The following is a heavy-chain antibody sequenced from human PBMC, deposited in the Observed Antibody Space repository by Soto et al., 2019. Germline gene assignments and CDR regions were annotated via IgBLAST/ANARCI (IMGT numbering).Heavy chain of an antibody. J-gene: IGHJ6*02. Sequence: SETLSLTSTFSGAYISATFCSWIRQPAGKRMEWIRRFYTNGCTNYNPSLTSRVTRSVDTSKNQFSLKLSSLTSAHTAIYYCARERVVARGRPGTDFWGQGTRVTVSS. V-gene: IGHV4-4*07. CDR3: ARERVVARGRPGTDF. CDR2: FYTNGCT. D-gene: IGHD2-2*01. CDR1: GAYISATF.